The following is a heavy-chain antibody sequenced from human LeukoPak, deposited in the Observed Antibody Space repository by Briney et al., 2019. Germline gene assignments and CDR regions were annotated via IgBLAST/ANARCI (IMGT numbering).Heavy chain of an antibody. CDR2: ISSGIPTI. CDR3: AITGYSSRGAFDI. D-gene: IGHD6-13*01. J-gene: IGHJ3*02. V-gene: IGHV3-48*01. Sequence: GGSLRLSCVASGFTFNIYSMNWVRQAPGKGLEWVSYISSGIPTIYYADSVKGRFTISRDNAKNSLFLQMNSLRVEETAVYYCAITGYSSRGAFDIWGQGTMVTVSS. CDR1: GFTFNIYS.